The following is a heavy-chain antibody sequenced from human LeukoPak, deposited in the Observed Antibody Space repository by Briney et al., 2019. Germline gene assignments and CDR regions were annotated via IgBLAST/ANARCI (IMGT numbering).Heavy chain of an antibody. CDR3: ARVSEYSGSYTPTGY. CDR1: GYTFTSYG. D-gene: IGHD1-26*01. V-gene: IGHV1-18*01. Sequence: GASVKVSCKASGYTFTSYGISWVRQAPGQGLEWMGWISAYNGNTDYAQKLQGRVTMTTDTSTSTAYMELRSLRSDDTAVYYCARVSEYSGSYTPTGYWGQGTLVTVSS. CDR2: ISAYNGNT. J-gene: IGHJ4*02.